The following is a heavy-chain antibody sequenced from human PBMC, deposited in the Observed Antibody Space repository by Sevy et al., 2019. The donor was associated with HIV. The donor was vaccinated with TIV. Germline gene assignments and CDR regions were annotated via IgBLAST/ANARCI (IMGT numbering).Heavy chain of an antibody. CDR1: GFTFSSYG. Sequence: GGSLRLSCAASGFTFSSYGMHWVRQAPGKGLERVAVISYDGSNKYYADSVKGRFTISRDNSKNTLYLQMNSLRAEDTAVYYCAKDDYGSGSYLGWYYYGMDVWGQGTTVTVSS. V-gene: IGHV3-30*18. J-gene: IGHJ6*02. D-gene: IGHD3-10*01. CDR2: ISYDGSNK. CDR3: AKDDYGSGSYLGWYYYGMDV.